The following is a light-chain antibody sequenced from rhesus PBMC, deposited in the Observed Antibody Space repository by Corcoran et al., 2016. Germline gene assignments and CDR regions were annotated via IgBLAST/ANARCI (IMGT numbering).Light chain of an antibody. CDR1: ANVNNY. CDR3: QHGYGTPRT. CDR2: KAS. V-gene: IGKV1-74*01. Sequence: DIQMTQSPSSLSASVGDRVTITCRASANVNNYLTWYQQKPGKDPKPLIYKASTLQSGDPSRFRGSGFWTEYTFTISSLQPEEVATYYCQHGYGTPRTFGQGTKVEIK. J-gene: IGKJ1*01.